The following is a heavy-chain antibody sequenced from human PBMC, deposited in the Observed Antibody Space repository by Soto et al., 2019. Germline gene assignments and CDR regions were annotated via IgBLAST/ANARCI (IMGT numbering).Heavy chain of an antibody. CDR2: IYFRGST. Sequence: QVQLQESGPGLVKPSETLSLTCTVSGDSISSYYWSWIRQPPGKGLEWIGYIYFRGSTNYNPSLKSRVTISIDTSKNQFSLNLSSVTAADTSVYYCASQQLEPYYFDYWGQGTVVTVSS. V-gene: IGHV4-59*08. J-gene: IGHJ4*02. CDR1: GDSISSYY. CDR3: ASQQLEPYYFDY. D-gene: IGHD1-1*01.